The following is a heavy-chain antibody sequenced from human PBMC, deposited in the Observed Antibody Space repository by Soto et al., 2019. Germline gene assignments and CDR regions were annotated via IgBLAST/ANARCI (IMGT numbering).Heavy chain of an antibody. CDR3: ARDGKGAAYTHGPYYFDY. D-gene: IGHD1-1*01. Sequence: PGGSLRLSCGASGFDLSNYGMNWVRQAPGKGLQWVSYISSAGDKIYYADSVKGRFTISRDNAKNSLYLQMNSLSAEDTAVYYCARDGKGAAYTHGPYYFDYWGQGALVXVSS. CDR2: ISSAGDKI. CDR1: GFDLSNYG. V-gene: IGHV3-48*01. J-gene: IGHJ4*02.